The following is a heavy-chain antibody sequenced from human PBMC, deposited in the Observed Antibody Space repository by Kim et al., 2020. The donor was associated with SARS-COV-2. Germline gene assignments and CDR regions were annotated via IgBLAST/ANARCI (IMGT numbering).Heavy chain of an antibody. D-gene: IGHD5-12*01. V-gene: IGHV4-34*01. J-gene: IGHJ4*02. CDR3: ARGRGIVATVDFDY. Sequence: NPSLKSRVTISVDTSKNQFSLKLSSVTAADTAVYYCARGRGIVATVDFDYWGQGTLVTVSS.